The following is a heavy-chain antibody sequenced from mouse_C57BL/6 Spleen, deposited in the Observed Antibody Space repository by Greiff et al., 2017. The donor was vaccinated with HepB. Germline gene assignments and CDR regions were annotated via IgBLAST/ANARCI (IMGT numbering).Heavy chain of an antibody. Sequence: VQLQQPGAELVKPGASVKLSFKASGYTFTSYWMHWVKQRPGQGLEWIGMIHPNSGSTNYNEKFTSKATLTVDKSSSTAYMQRSSLTSEDSAVYYCARSTTVVAVDVWGTGTTVTVSS. J-gene: IGHJ1*03. CDR1: GYTFTSYW. CDR2: IHPNSGST. CDR3: ARSTTVVAVDV. D-gene: IGHD1-1*01. V-gene: IGHV1-64*01.